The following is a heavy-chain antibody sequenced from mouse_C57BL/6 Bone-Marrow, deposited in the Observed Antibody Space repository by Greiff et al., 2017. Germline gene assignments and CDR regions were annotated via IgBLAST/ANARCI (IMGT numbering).Heavy chain of an antibody. CDR3: AIGSMVTTPDY. CDR2: IYPGSGNT. Sequence: QVQLKQSGPELVKPGASVKISCKASGYSFTSYYIHWVKQRPGQGLEWIGWIYPGSGNTKYNEKFKGKDTLTADTSSSTAYMQLSSLTSEDSAVYYCAIGSMVTTPDYWGQGTTLTVSS. CDR1: GYSFTSYY. J-gene: IGHJ2*01. D-gene: IGHD2-2*01. V-gene: IGHV1-66*01.